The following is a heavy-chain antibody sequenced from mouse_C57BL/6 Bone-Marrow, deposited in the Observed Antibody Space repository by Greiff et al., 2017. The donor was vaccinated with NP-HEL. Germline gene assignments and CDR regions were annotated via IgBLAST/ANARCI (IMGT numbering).Heavy chain of an antibody. D-gene: IGHD1-1*01. CDR3: ARLSYGSSYRHYFDY. V-gene: IGHV1-55*01. Sequence: QVQLQQPGAELVKPGASVKMSCKASGYTFTSYWITWVKQRPGQGLEWIGDIYPGSGSTNYNEKFKSKATLTVDTSYSTAYMQLSSLTSEDSAVYYCARLSYGSSYRHYFDYWGQGTTLTVSS. CDR2: IYPGSGST. CDR1: GYTFTSYW. J-gene: IGHJ2*01.